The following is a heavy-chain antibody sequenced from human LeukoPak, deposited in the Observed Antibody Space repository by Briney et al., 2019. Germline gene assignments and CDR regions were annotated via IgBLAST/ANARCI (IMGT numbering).Heavy chain of an antibody. CDR3: ARLGRGYCSGGSCHGVAFDI. CDR2: MYYSGSP. D-gene: IGHD2-15*01. CDR1: GDSFSSYY. Sequence: SETLSLTCTVSGDSFSSYYWSWIRQPPGKGLEWIGYMYYSGSPNYNPSLKSRVTISVDTSKNQFSLKLSSVTAADSAVYYCARLGRGYCSGGSCHGVAFDIWGQGTMVTVSS. J-gene: IGHJ3*02. V-gene: IGHV4-59*01.